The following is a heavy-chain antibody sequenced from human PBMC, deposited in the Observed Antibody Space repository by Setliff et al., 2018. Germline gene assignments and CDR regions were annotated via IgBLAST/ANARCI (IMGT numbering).Heavy chain of an antibody. CDR2: IYYSGTT. Sequence: SETLSLTCAVSDFSVGSVYYWGWIRQPPGRGLEWIANIYYSGTTHYSPSFESRVTMSVDTSKNQVSLKLSSVTAADSALFYCARTSTGRYFDFWGRGTLVTVSS. D-gene: IGHD2-2*01. CDR3: ARTSTGRYFDF. CDR1: DFSVGSVYY. J-gene: IGHJ2*01. V-gene: IGHV4-38-2*01.